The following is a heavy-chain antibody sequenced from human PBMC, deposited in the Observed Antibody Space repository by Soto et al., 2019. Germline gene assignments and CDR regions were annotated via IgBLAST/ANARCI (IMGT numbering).Heavy chain of an antibody. Sequence: PGESLKISCKASGYSFTGYWIGWVRQMPGKGLEWMAMIYPGDSNTKYSPSFHGQVTISADKSTRTAYLQWRSLKASDTAMYYCARLFGYPPPFDYWGQGTLITVS. J-gene: IGHJ4*02. CDR3: ARLFGYPPPFDY. D-gene: IGHD6-25*01. CDR2: IYPGDSNT. V-gene: IGHV5-51*01. CDR1: GYSFTGYW.